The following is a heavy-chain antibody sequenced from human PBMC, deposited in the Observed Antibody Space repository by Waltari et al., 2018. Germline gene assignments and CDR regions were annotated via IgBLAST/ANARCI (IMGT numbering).Heavy chain of an antibody. CDR3: ARDWELDY. Sequence: QVQLQESGPGLVKPSETLSLTCAVSGYSISSGYYWGWIRPTPGKGLEWIGSIYHSGSTYYNPSLMSRVTISVDTSKNQFSLKRSSVTAADTAVYYCARDWELDYWGQGTLVTVSS. CDR2: IYHSGST. CDR1: GYSISSGYY. D-gene: IGHD3-9*01. V-gene: IGHV4-38-2*01. J-gene: IGHJ4*02.